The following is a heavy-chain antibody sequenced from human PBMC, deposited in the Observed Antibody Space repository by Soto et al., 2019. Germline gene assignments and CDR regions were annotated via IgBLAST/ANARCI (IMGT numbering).Heavy chain of an antibody. J-gene: IGHJ4*02. CDR1: GFTFSSYA. Sequence: GGSLRLSCAASGFTFSSYAMSWVRQAPGRGLECVSSISGSGGSTYYADSVKGRFTISRDNSKNTLYLQMISLTAEDTAIYYCTKGPPPPYSSTWYYFDYWGQGTLVTVSS. CDR2: ISGSGGST. CDR3: TKGPPPPYSSTWYYFDY. D-gene: IGHD6-13*01. V-gene: IGHV3-23*01.